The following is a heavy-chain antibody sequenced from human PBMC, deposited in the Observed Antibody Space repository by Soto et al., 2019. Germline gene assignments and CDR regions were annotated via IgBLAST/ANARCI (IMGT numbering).Heavy chain of an antibody. Sequence: ASVKVSCKASGYTFTGYYMHWVRQAPGQGLEWMGWINPNSGGTNYAQKFQGRVTMTRDTSISTAYMELSRLRSDDTAVYYCARDNIFGSVFYNAPLNYSYSWGRAVGAKG. CDR1: GYTFTGYY. CDR2: INPNSGGT. CDR3: ARDNIFGSVFYNAPLNYSYSWGRAV. D-gene: IGHD3-3*01. J-gene: IGHJ6*02. V-gene: IGHV1-2*02.